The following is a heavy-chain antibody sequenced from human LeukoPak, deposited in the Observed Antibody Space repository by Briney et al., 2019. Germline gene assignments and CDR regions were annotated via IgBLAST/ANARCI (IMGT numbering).Heavy chain of an antibody. CDR2: ISLTGRT. CDR1: GGSITTTNY. J-gene: IGHJ4*02. Sequence: SDTLSLPCGVSGGSITTTNYWGWVRHPPGGGLGWIGEISLTGRTHYNPSLKSRVHISIDESKNHLYLNLASVTAADTAVYYCSRESGPFCPFGHWGQGTLVAVTS. CDR3: SRESGPFCPFGH. D-gene: IGHD1-26*01. V-gene: IGHV4-4*02.